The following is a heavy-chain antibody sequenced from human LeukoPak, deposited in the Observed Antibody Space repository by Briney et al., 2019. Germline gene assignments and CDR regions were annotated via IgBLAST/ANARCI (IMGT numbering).Heavy chain of an antibody. V-gene: IGHV4-4*02. CDR1: GGSISSSNW. CDR3: ARGRSTYYYDSPFDY. Sequence: PSETLSLTCAVSGGSISSSNWWSWVRQPPGKGLEWIGEIYHSGSTNYNPSLKSRVTISVDTSKNQFSLKLSSVTAADTAVYYCARGRSTYYYDSPFDYWGQGTLVTVSS. D-gene: IGHD3-22*01. J-gene: IGHJ4*02. CDR2: IYHSGST.